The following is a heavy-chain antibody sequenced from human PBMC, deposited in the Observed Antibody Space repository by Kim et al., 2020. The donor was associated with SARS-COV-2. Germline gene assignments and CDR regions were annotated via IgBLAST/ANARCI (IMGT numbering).Heavy chain of an antibody. Sequence: SETLSLTCTVSGGSISSYYWSWIRQPPGKGLEWIGYIYYSGSTNYNPSLKSRVTISVDTSKNQFSLKLSSVTAADTAVYYCARARVGIFGVVTHFDYWGQGTLVTVSP. CDR1: GGSISSYY. D-gene: IGHD3-3*01. CDR2: IYYSGST. J-gene: IGHJ4*02. CDR3: ARARVGIFGVVTHFDY. V-gene: IGHV4-59*13.